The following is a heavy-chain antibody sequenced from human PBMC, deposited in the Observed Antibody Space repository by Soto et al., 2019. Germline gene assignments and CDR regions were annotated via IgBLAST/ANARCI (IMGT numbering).Heavy chain of an antibody. CDR1: GFTFSSYA. V-gene: IGHV3-23*01. D-gene: IGHD2-15*01. J-gene: IGHJ6*02. Sequence: GGSLILSCAASGFTFSSYAMSWVRQAPGKGLEWVSAISGSGGSTYYADSVKGRFTISRDNSKNTLYLQMNSLRDEDTAVYYCARVPHVVVVVAAPGYYGMDVWGQGTTVTVSS. CDR2: ISGSGGST. CDR3: ARVPHVVVVVAAPGYYGMDV.